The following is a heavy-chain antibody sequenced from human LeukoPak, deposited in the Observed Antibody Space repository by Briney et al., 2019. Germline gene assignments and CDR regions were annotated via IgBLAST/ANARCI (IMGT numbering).Heavy chain of an antibody. Sequence: PSQTLSLTCTVSGGSISSGTYYWSWIRQPPGKGLEWIGYISHSGSTYYNPSLKSRVTISVDRSKNQFSLKLSSVTAADTAVYYCAPHPPNYYGSGSYSNWFDPWGQGTLVTVSS. J-gene: IGHJ5*02. D-gene: IGHD3-10*01. CDR1: GGSISSGTYY. CDR2: ISHSGST. CDR3: APHPPNYYGSGSYSNWFDP. V-gene: IGHV4-30-2*01.